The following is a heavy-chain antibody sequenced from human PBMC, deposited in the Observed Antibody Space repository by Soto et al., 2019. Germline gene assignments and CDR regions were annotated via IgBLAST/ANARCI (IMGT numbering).Heavy chain of an antibody. CDR2: IYPGDSDT. D-gene: IGHD2-8*01. Sequence: GEPLKISCKGSGYSFTSYWIGWVRQMPGKGLEWMGIIYPGDSDTRYSPSFQGQVTISADKSISTAYLQWSSLKASDTAMYYCARRGYCTNGVCYRYGMDVWGQGTMVTVSS. J-gene: IGHJ6*02. CDR1: GYSFTSYW. CDR3: ARRGYCTNGVCYRYGMDV. V-gene: IGHV5-51*01.